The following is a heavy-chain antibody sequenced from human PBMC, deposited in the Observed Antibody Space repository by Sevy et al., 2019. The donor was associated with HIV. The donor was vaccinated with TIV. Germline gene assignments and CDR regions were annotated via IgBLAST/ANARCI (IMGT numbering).Heavy chain of an antibody. CDR2: ISYDGSNK. D-gene: IGHD6-6*01. Sequence: GSLRLSCAASGFTFSSYAMHWVRQAPGKGLEWVAVISYDGSNKYYADSVKGRFTISRDNSKNTLYLQMNSLRAEDTAVYYCARPYPLYSSSGYYYYGMDVWGQGTTVTVSS. J-gene: IGHJ6*02. CDR1: GFTFSSYA. V-gene: IGHV3-30*04. CDR3: ARPYPLYSSSGYYYYGMDV.